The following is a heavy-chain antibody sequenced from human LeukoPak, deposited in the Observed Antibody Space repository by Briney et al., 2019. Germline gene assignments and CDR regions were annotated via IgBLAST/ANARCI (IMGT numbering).Heavy chain of an antibody. CDR3: ASRASWYDAFDI. CDR1: GYTFTSYA. D-gene: IGHD6-13*01. CDR2: INAGNGNT. Sequence: ASVKVSCKASGYTFTSYAMHWVRQAPGQRLEWMGWINAGNGNTKYSQKFQGRVTITRDTSASTAYMELSSLRSEDTTVYYCASRASWYDAFDIWGQGTMVTVSS. J-gene: IGHJ3*02. V-gene: IGHV1-3*01.